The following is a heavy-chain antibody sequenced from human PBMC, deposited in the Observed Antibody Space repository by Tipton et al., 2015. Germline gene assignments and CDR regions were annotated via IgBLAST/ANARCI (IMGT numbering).Heavy chain of an antibody. Sequence: TLSLTCSVSSDSISAHYWNWIRQSPGKALEWIGYTHYTGSAKYNPSLRSRVTISVDTSKKHFSLKLSSVTAADTAVYYCARAPSNPFAFDPWGQGTLVIVSS. CDR3: ARAPSNPFAFDP. D-gene: IGHD2/OR15-2a*01. J-gene: IGHJ5*02. V-gene: IGHV4-59*11. CDR1: SDSISAHY. CDR2: THYTGSA.